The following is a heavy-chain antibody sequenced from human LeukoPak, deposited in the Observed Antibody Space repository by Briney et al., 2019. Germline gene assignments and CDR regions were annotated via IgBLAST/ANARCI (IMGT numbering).Heavy chain of an antibody. J-gene: IGHJ5*02. CDR1: GGSISSYY. Sequence: PSETLSLTCTVSGGSISSYYWSWIRQPPGKGLEWTGYIYYSGSTNYNPSLKSRVTISVDTSKNQFSLKLSSVTAADTAVYYCARGSPLDFDPWGQGTLVTVSS. CDR3: ARGSPLDFDP. V-gene: IGHV4-59*01. CDR2: IYYSGST.